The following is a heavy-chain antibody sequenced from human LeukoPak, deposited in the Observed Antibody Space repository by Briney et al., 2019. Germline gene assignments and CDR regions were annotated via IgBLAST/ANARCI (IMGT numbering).Heavy chain of an antibody. Sequence: SETLSLTCTVSGGSISSYYWSWIRQPPGKGLEWIGYIYYSGSTNYNPSLKSRVTISVDTSKNQFSLKLSSVTAADTAAYYCARALPTHYYDSSGWFDPWGQGTLVTVSS. CDR1: GGSISSYY. J-gene: IGHJ5*02. V-gene: IGHV4-59*01. D-gene: IGHD3-22*01. CDR3: ARALPTHYYDSSGWFDP. CDR2: IYYSGST.